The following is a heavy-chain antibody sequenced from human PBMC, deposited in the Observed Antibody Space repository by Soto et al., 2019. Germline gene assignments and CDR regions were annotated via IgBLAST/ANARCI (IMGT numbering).Heavy chain of an antibody. CDR3: AGRDRSGSYTRYFDY. CDR2: IYYSGST. D-gene: IGHD3-10*01. Sequence: SETLSLTCTVSGGYISSYNCSCIRQPPGKGLEWIGYIYYSGSTNYNPSLKSRVTISVDTSKNQFSLKLSSVTAAETAVYYCAGRDRSGSYTRYFDYWEKGNMVTVST. J-gene: IGHJ4*02. CDR1: GGYISSYN. V-gene: IGHV4-59*08.